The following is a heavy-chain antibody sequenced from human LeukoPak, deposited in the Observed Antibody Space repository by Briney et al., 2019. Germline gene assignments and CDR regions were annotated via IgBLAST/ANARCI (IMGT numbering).Heavy chain of an antibody. Sequence: PSETLSLTCAVYGESFSDYYWSWIRQPPGRGLEWIGEINHSGSTNYNPSLKSRVTISVDTSKNQFSLKLSSVTAADTAVYYCAREARWFGESYSAGAFDIWGQGTMVTVSS. V-gene: IGHV4-34*01. D-gene: IGHD3-10*01. CDR1: GESFSDYY. CDR2: INHSGST. CDR3: AREARWFGESYSAGAFDI. J-gene: IGHJ3*02.